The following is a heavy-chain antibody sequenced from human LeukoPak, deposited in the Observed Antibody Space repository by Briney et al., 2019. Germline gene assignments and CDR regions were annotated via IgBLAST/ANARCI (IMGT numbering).Heavy chain of an antibody. CDR2: ISSDGRDK. CDR1: GFTFSSYA. J-gene: IGHJ4*02. V-gene: IGHV3-30*03. CDR3: ARDLRRIAAYYFDY. D-gene: IGHD6-25*01. Sequence: GGSLRLSCAASGFTFSSYAMSWVRQAPGKGLEWVAVISSDGRDKHHADSVKGRFTISRDNSKNTLYLQTNSLRAEDTAVYYCARDLRRIAAYYFDYWGQGTLVTVSS.